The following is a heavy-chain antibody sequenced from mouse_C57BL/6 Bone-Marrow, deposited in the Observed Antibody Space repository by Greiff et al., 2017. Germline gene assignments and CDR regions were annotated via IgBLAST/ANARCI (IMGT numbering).Heavy chain of an antibody. CDR3: ARRGTVGYAMDY. J-gene: IGHJ4*01. CDR1: GFTFSSYG. CDR2: ISSGGSYT. Sequence: EVQLVESGGDLVKPGGSLKLSCAASGFTFSSYGMSWVRQTPDKRLEWVATISSGGSYTYYPDSVKGPFIISRDNAKNTLYRQMSSLKSEDTAMYYCARRGTVGYAMDYWGQGTSVTVSS. D-gene: IGHD1-1*01. V-gene: IGHV5-6*01.